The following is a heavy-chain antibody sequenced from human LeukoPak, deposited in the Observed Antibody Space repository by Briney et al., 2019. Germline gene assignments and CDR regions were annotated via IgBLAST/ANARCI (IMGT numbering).Heavy chain of an antibody. V-gene: IGHV3-74*01. Sequence: PGGSLRLSCAASGFGFSSYWMHWVRQAPGKGLVWVARIKNDGSSTNYADSVEGRFTISRDNAKKTLYVQMNSLRAEDTAVYYCARALVAGVTLNAFDIWGQGTMVTVSS. D-gene: IGHD2-15*01. CDR1: GFGFSSYW. J-gene: IGHJ3*02. CDR2: IKNDGSST. CDR3: ARALVAGVTLNAFDI.